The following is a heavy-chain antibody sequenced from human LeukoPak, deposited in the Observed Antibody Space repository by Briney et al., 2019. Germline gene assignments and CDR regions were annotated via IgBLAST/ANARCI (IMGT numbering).Heavy chain of an antibody. D-gene: IGHD3-16*01. CDR2: VNPDRGNT. CDR3: ARGGVRGYKYGLDYFNY. V-gene: IGHV1-8*03. CDR1: GYTFSTYD. Sequence: ASVKVSCKASGYTFSTYDINWVRQATGQGLEWMGWVNPDRGNTGYAQKFQGRVTITRNTSISTVYMELSSLRSEDTAVYYCARGGVRGYKYGLDYFNYWGQGTLVTVSS. J-gene: IGHJ4*02.